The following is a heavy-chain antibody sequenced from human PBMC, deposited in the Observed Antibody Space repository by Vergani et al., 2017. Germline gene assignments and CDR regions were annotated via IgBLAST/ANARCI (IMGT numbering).Heavy chain of an antibody. CDR3: AREGLLGSSSWSGPFDY. V-gene: IGHV3-21*01. D-gene: IGHD6-13*01. CDR2: ISSSSSYI. Sequence: VQLVESGGGVVQPGGSLRLSCAASGFTFSSYSMNWVRQAPGKGLEWVSSISSSSSYIYYADSVKGRLTISRDNAKNSLYLQMNSLRAEDTAVYYCAREGLLGSSSWSGPFDYWGQGTLVTVSS. J-gene: IGHJ4*02. CDR1: GFTFSSYS.